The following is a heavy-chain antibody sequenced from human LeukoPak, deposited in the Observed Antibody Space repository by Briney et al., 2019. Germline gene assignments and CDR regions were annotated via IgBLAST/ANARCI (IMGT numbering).Heavy chain of an antibody. D-gene: IGHD6-13*01. Sequence: PGGSLRLSRSASGFTFSSYAMHWVRQAPGKGLEYVSAISSNGGSTHYADSVKGRFTISRDNSKNTLYPQMSSLRAEDTAVSYCVKDRGDSSSFDYWGREPWSPSPQ. V-gene: IGHV3-64D*06. CDR3: VKDRGDSSSFDY. J-gene: IGHJ4*02. CDR2: ISSNGGST. CDR1: GFTFSSYA.